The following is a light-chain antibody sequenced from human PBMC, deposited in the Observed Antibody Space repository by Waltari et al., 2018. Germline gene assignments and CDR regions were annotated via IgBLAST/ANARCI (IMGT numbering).Light chain of an antibody. Sequence: EIVMTQSPATLSVSPGERATLSCRASQSISSDLAWYQQKPGQAPRLLIDGASTRATGIPDRFSGSGSGTEFTLTISSLQSEDFAVYYCQQYYRWWTFGLGTKVERK. CDR2: GAS. J-gene: IGKJ1*01. CDR3: QQYYRWWT. CDR1: QSISSD. V-gene: IGKV3-15*01.